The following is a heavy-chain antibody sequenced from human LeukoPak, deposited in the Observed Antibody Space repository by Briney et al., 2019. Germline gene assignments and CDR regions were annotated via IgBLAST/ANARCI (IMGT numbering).Heavy chain of an antibody. CDR2: IYTSGST. CDR1: GGSISSYY. V-gene: IGHV4-4*07. CDR3: ARDAYDSSGYSFDY. D-gene: IGHD3-22*01. Sequence: SETLSLTCTVSGGSISSYYWSWIRQPAGKGLERIGRIYTSGSTNYSPSLKSRVTMSVDTSKNQFSLKLSSVTAADTAVYYCARDAYDSSGYSFDYWGQGTLVTVSS. J-gene: IGHJ4*02.